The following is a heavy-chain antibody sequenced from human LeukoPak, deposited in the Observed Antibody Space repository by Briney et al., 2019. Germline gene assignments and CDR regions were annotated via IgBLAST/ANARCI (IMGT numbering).Heavy chain of an antibody. CDR1: GFTFSIYG. CDR3: AKDRIAKTTIIPFDH. J-gene: IGHJ4*02. V-gene: IGHV3-30*02. Sequence: GGSLRLSCAASGFTFSIYGMHWFRQAPGKGLEWVAYIRYDGNKKDYADSVKGRFTISRDNSDTTLYLQMNSLRAEDTAVYYCAKDRIAKTTIIPFDHWGQGALVTVSS. D-gene: IGHD5-12*01. CDR2: IRYDGNKK.